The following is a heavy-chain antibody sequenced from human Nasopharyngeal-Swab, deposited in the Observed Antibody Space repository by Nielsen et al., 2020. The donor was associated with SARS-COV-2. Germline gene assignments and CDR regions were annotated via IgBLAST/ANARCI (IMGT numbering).Heavy chain of an antibody. V-gene: IGHV3-21*01. CDR1: GFTLSAYN. Sequence: GGSLRLCCAASGFTLSAYNMNWVRQTPGRGLEWVSSNDPSSRYTYYADSVKGRFTISRDDAKNSLYLQMSSLRVDDTAVYYCAREDTITEHDAFDIWGQGTMVTVSS. CDR3: AREDTITEHDAFDI. J-gene: IGHJ3*02. CDR2: NDPSSRYT. D-gene: IGHD1-20*01.